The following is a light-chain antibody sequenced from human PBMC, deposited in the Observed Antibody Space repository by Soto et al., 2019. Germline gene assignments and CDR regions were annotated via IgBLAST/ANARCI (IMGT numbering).Light chain of an antibody. CDR2: DVS. CDR3: SSYTTSNTRQIV. CDR1: SSDVGGYNY. Sequence: QSALTQPPSVSGSPGQSVTISCTGTSSDVGGYNYVSWYQQHPGTAPKLLIYDVSNRPSGISNRFSGSKSDNTASLTISGLQPEDEADYYCSSYTTSNTRQIVFGTGTKLTVL. V-gene: IGLV2-14*03. J-gene: IGLJ1*01.